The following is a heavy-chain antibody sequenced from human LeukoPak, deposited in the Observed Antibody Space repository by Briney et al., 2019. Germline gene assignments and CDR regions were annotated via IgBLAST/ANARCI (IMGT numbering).Heavy chain of an antibody. Sequence: PGGSLRLSCAASGFTFSSYAMGWVRQAPRKGLEWVSAISGSGGSTYYADSVKGRFTISRDNSKNTLYLQMNSLRAEDTAVYYCANPPDEDYWYDSCGYWGQGTLVTVSS. J-gene: IGHJ4*02. CDR1: GFTFSSYA. CDR2: ISGSGGST. V-gene: IGHV3-23*01. D-gene: IGHD3-22*01. CDR3: ANPPDEDYWYDSCGY.